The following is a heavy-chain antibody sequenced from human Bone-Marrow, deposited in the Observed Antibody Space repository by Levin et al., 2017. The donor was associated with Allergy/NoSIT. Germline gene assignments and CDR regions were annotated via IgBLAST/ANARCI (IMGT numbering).Heavy chain of an antibody. CDR2: VTGSGGDT. CDR3: AKGAGGSGRY. D-gene: IGHD3-10*01. Sequence: GGSLRLSCAASGFTFSNYAMNWVRQAPGKGLEWVSAVTGSGGDTYYADSVKGRFTISRDNSKNTLYLEMINLRAEDTAVYYCAKGAGGSGRYWGQGTLVTVSS. J-gene: IGHJ4*02. V-gene: IGHV3-23*01. CDR1: GFTFSNYA.